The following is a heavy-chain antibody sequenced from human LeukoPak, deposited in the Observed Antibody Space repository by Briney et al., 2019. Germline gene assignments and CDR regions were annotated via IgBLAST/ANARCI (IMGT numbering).Heavy chain of an antibody. J-gene: IGHJ4*02. CDR2: INHSGST. D-gene: IGHD5-12*01. Sequence: NPSETLSLTCTVSGGSISTYYWNWIRQPPGKGLEWIGEINHSGSTNYNPSLKSRVTISVDTSKNQFSLKLSSVTAADTAVYYCATYSDYDLRFDYWGQGTLVSVSS. V-gene: IGHV4-34*01. CDR3: ATYSDYDLRFDY. CDR1: GGSISTYY.